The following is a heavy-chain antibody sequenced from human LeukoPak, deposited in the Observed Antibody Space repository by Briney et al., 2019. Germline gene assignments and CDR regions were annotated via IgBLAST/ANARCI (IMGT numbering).Heavy chain of an antibody. V-gene: IGHV3-73*01. D-gene: IGHD3-10*01. Sequence: GGSLRLSCAASRFTFSGSAMHWVRQASGKGLEWVGRIRSKANSYATAYAASVKGRFTISRDDSKNTAYLQMNSLKTEDTAVYYCTRPRSKGMVRGVMFDVWGKGTTVTVSS. CDR3: TRPRSKGMVRGVMFDV. CDR2: IRSKANSYAT. CDR1: RFTFSGSA. J-gene: IGHJ6*04.